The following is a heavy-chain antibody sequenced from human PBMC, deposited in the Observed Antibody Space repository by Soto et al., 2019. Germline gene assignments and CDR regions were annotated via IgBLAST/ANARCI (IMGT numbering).Heavy chain of an antibody. D-gene: IGHD3-10*01. CDR1: GFTFSSYG. V-gene: IGHV3-33*01. CDR2: IWYDGSNK. J-gene: IGHJ6*02. Sequence: QVQLVESGGGVVQPGRSLRLSCAASGFTFSSYGMHWVRQAPGKGLEWVAVIWYDGSNKYYADSVKGRFTISRDNSKNTLYLQMNSLGAEDMAVYYCARSMVRGVISYYYYGMDVWGQGTTVTVS. CDR3: ARSMVRGVISYYYYGMDV.